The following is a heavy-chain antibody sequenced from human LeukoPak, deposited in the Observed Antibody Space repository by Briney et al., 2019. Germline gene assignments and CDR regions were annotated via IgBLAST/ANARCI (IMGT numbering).Heavy chain of an antibody. Sequence: ASVKVSCKASGYTFTSYYMHWVRQAPGQGLEWMGIINPSGGSTSYAQKFQGRVTITADESTSTAYMELSSLRSEDTAVYYCARDDRYYDFWSGAYWGQGTLVTVSS. J-gene: IGHJ1*01. V-gene: IGHV1-46*01. D-gene: IGHD3-3*01. CDR2: INPSGGST. CDR1: GYTFTSYY. CDR3: ARDDRYYDFWSGAY.